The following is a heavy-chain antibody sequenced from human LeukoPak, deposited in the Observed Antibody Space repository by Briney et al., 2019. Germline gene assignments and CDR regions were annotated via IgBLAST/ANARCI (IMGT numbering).Heavy chain of an antibody. CDR1: GFTFSSYA. J-gene: IGHJ4*02. CDR3: AKDRGDWYDLGLFDL. V-gene: IGHV3-23*01. D-gene: IGHD6-19*01. Sequence: PGGSLRLSCAASGFTFSSYAMSWVRQAPGKGLEWVSAISGSGGSTYYADSVKGRFTISRDNSKNAVYLQMNSLRVDDTAVYFCAKDRGDWYDLGLFDLWGQGTLVTVSS. CDR2: ISGSGGST.